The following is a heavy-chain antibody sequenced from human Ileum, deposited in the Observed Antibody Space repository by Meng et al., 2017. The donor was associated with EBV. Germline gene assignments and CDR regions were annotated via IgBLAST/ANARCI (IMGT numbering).Heavy chain of an antibody. CDR1: WFSLSTNGVG. Sequence: ITLKESGPTPVKPTQNLTLTCNFSWFSLSTNGVGVGWIRQPPGKALEWLALIYWDDDKRYRPSLQNRLTITKDTSKNQVVFTVTNMDPVDTAKYYCVHRWGGNGWGPFDYWGQGTLVTVSS. CDR2: IYWDDDK. CDR3: VHRWGGNGWGPFDY. J-gene: IGHJ4*02. D-gene: IGHD6-19*01. V-gene: IGHV2-5*02.